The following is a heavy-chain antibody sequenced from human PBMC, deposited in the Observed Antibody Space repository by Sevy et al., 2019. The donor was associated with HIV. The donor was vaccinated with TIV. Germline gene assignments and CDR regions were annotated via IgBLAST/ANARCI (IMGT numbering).Heavy chain of an antibody. D-gene: IGHD2-21*02. V-gene: IGHV5-51*01. CDR2: IYPGDSDT. Sequence: RRGESLKISCKGSGYDFTRNWIGWVRQMPGKGLEWMGIIYPGDSDTRYSPSLQGQVTISADKSISTAYLQWSSLKASDTAMYYCARQEGTAEWGWYFDYWGQGTLVTVSS. CDR3: ARQEGTAEWGWYFDY. CDR1: GYDFTRNW. J-gene: IGHJ4*02.